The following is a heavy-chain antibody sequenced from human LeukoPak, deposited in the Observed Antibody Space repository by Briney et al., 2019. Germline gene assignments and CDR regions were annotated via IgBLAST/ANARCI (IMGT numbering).Heavy chain of an antibody. J-gene: IGHJ3*02. D-gene: IGHD3-10*01. CDR2: ISGSGGST. V-gene: IGHV3-23*01. CDR1: GFTFSSYA. CDR3: AKDQAPIWFGELWFSAFDI. Sequence: GGSLRLSCAASGFTFSSYAMSWVRQAPGKGLEWVSAISGSGGSTCYAESVKGRFTISRDNSKNTLYLQMNSLRAEDTAVYYCAKDQAPIWFGELWFSAFDIWGQGTMVTVSS.